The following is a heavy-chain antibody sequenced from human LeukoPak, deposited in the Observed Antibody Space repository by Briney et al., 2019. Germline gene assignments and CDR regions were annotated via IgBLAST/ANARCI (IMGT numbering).Heavy chain of an antibody. CDR2: INHSGST. D-gene: IGHD2-2*01. V-gene: IGHV4-34*01. CDR3: ARLGVLGYCSSTSCVEDY. Sequence: PSETLSLTCAVYGGSFSGYYWSWIRQPPGKGLEWIGEINHSGSTNYNPSLKSRVTISVDTSKNQSSLKLSSVTAADTAVYYCARLGVLGYCSSTSCVEDYWGQGTLVTVSS. CDR1: GGSFSGYY. J-gene: IGHJ4*02.